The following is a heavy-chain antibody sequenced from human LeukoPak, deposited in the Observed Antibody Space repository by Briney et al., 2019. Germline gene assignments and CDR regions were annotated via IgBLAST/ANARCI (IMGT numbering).Heavy chain of an antibody. CDR2: ISGRGGIT. J-gene: IGHJ6*03. CDR3: AKALRETHRPVYSYYYMDV. V-gene: IGHV3-23*01. D-gene: IGHD2-21*01. CDR1: EFTFNNYA. Sequence: GGSLRLSCAASEFTFNNYAVSWVRQAPGQGLGWVSTISGRGGITYYADSVKGRFTISRDNSKNTVFLQMNSLRVDDTAVYYCAKALRETHRPVYSYYYMDVWGKGTTVTVSS.